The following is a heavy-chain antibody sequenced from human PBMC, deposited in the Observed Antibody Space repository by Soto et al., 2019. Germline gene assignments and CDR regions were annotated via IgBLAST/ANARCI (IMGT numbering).Heavy chain of an antibody. CDR2: ISFNGNSL. V-gene: IGHV3-30-3*01. J-gene: IGHJ4*02. CDR1: EFSFSSYA. CDR3: ARTFDTITYYFDY. D-gene: IGHD3-9*01. Sequence: GSLRLSCTASEFSFSSYAMHWIRQSPGKGLEWVAVISFNGNSLHYADSVKDRFTISRDNSKSTLYLQMNNMRTEDTAVYYCARTFDTITYYFDYWGQGTLVTVSS.